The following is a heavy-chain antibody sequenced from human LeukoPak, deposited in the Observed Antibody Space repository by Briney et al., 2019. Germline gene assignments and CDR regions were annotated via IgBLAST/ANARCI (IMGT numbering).Heavy chain of an antibody. CDR1: GGSFSGYY. V-gene: IGHV4-34*01. Sequence: SETLSLTCAVYGGSFSGYYWSWIRQPPGKGLEWIGTIYYSGSTYYNPSLKSRVTISVDTSKNQFSLKLSSVTAADTAVYYCARGTYCSSTSCRNWFDPWGQGTLVTVSS. J-gene: IGHJ5*02. D-gene: IGHD2-2*01. CDR2: IYYSGST. CDR3: ARGTYCSSTSCRNWFDP.